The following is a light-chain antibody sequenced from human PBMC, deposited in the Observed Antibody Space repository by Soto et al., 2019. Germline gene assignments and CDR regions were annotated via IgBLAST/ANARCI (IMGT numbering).Light chain of an antibody. CDR2: DAS. J-gene: IGKJ2*01. CDR1: QSISSW. Sequence: DIQMTQSPSTLSASVGDRVTITCRASQSISSWLAWYQQKPGKAPKLLIYDASSLESGGPSRFSGSGSGTEFTLTISSLQPDDVATYYCQQYNSYSRYTFGRGTKLEIK. V-gene: IGKV1-5*01. CDR3: QQYNSYSRYT.